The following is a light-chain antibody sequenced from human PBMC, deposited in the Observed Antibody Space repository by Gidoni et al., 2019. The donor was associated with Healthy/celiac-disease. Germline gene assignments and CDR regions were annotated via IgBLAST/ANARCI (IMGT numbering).Light chain of an antibody. CDR2: YDD. CDR3: AAWEDSLNGVV. V-gene: IGLV1-36*01. J-gene: IGLJ2*01. Sequence: QSVLTQPPSVSEATRQRVPISYSGSSSNIGNNAVNRYQQLPGKTPKLLLYYDDLLPSAVSDRFSVSKSGTSASLAISVLQSEDVADYYCAAWEDSLNGVVFGGGTKLTVL. CDR1: SSNIGNNA.